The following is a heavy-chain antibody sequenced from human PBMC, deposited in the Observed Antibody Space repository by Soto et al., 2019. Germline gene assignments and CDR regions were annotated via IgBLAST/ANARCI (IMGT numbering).Heavy chain of an antibody. V-gene: IGHV3-23*01. CDR2: ISGSGGST. CDR1: GFTFSSYA. J-gene: IGHJ4*02. CDR3: ARNSPAGFSHY. D-gene: IGHD2-15*01. Sequence: GGSLRLSCAASGFTFSSYAMSWVRQAPGKGLEWVSAISGSGGSTYYADSVKGRFTISRHNSKNTLYLQMNSLRAEDTAVYYCARNSPAGFSHYWGQGTLVTVSS.